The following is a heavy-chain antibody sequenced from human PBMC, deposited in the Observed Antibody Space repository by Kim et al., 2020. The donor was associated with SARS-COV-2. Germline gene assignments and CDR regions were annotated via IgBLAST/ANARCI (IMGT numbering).Heavy chain of an antibody. J-gene: IGHJ2*01. CDR1: GGSISSSSYY. Sequence: SETLSLTCTVSGGSISSSSYYWGWIRQPPGKGLEWIGSIYYSGSTYYNPSLKSRVTISVDTSKNQFSLKLSSVTAADTAVYYCARPSRLGDYCGSGSPLPWYFDLWAVAPWSLSPQ. CDR3: ARPSRLGDYCGSGSPLPWYFDL. V-gene: IGHV4-39*01. CDR2: IYYSGST. D-gene: IGHD3-10*01.